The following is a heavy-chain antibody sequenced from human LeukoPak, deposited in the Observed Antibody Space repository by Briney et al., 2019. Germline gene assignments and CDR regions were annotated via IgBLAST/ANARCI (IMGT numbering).Heavy chain of an antibody. Sequence: SVKVSCKASGGTFSSYAISWVRQAPGQGLEWMGRIIPILGIANYAQKFQGRVTITADKSTSTAYMELSSLRSEDTAVYYCARGGAVMVLYYFDYWGQGTLVTVSS. CDR2: IIPILGIA. CDR1: GGTFSSYA. D-gene: IGHD3-16*01. J-gene: IGHJ4*02. V-gene: IGHV1-69*04. CDR3: ARGGAVMVLYYFDY.